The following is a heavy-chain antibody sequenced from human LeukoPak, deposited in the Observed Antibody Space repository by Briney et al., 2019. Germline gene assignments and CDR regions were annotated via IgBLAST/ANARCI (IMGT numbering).Heavy chain of an antibody. CDR3: ARETISSSYSYMDV. J-gene: IGHJ6*03. Sequence: SVKVSCKASGGTFSSYAISWVRQAPGQGLEWIGRIIPIFGTANYAQKFQGRVTITTDESTSTAYMELSSLRSEDTAVYYCARETISSSYSYMDVWGKGTTVTVSS. CDR1: GGTFSSYA. V-gene: IGHV1-69*05. CDR2: IIPIFGTA. D-gene: IGHD6-6*01.